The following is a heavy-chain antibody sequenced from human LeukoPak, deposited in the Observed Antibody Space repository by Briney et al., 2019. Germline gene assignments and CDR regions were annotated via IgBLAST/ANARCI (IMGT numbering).Heavy chain of an antibody. J-gene: IGHJ6*02. CDR1: GYTFTGYY. V-gene: IGHV1-2*02. D-gene: IGHD2-2*01. Sequence: ASVKVSCKASGYTFTGYYMHWVRQAPGQGLEWMGWINPNSGGTNYAQKFQGRVTMTRDTSTSTVYVELSSLTSDDTAVYYCARVGGYCTTTSCSYGMDVWGQGTTVTVSS. CDR2: INPNSGGT. CDR3: ARVGGYCTTTSCSYGMDV.